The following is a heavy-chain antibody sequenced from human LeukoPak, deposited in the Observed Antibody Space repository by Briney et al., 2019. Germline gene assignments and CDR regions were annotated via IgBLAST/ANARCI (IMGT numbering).Heavy chain of an antibody. CDR2: IYSSGST. D-gene: IGHD4-11*01. Sequence: SETLTLTCTVSGGSSSSDYWSWIRQRPGRGLEWIGYIYSSGSTNYNPSLKSRVTISVDTSKNQFALSLSSVTAADTAVYYCAKSYFDYSTYYSYYFNLWGQGALITVSS. J-gene: IGHJ4*02. V-gene: IGHV4-4*09. CDR1: GGSSSSDY. CDR3: AKSYFDYSTYYSYYFNL.